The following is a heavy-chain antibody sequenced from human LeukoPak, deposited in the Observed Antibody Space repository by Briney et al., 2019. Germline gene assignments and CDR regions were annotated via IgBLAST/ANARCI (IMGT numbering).Heavy chain of an antibody. CDR1: AGSVSTYY. Sequence: SETLSLTCTASAGSVSTYYWNWIRQSAGKGLEWIGRIYSSGITDYSPSLKSRATMSVDTSNNQFSLRLTSVTAADTAVYYCARALGARAYYYMDVWGKGTTVTVSS. D-gene: IGHD5-12*01. CDR2: IYSSGIT. CDR3: ARALGARAYYYMDV. V-gene: IGHV4-4*07. J-gene: IGHJ6*03.